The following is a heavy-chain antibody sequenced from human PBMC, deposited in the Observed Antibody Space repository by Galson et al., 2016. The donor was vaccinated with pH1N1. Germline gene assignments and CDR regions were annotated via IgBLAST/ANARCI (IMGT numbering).Heavy chain of an antibody. CDR1: GGPFTTYA. Sequence: SVKVSCKAAGGPFTTYAITWLRQAPGQGLEWMGGINPIFDTPNYAQKFQGRLTITTDASTGTAYMELGSLTSVDTAIYYCAKDGGIGGGFDPWGQGTLVTVSS. J-gene: IGHJ5*02. V-gene: IGHV1-69*05. CDR2: INPIFDTP. CDR3: AKDGGIGGGFDP. D-gene: IGHD3-16*01.